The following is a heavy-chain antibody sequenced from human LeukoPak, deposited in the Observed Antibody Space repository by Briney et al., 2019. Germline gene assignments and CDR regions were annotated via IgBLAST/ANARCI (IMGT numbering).Heavy chain of an antibody. CDR2: ISGRDDST. D-gene: IGHD3-9*01. CDR1: GFTFSNYA. V-gene: IGHV3-23*01. J-gene: IGHJ4*02. CDR3: AKWGDYGILTCYFESGE. Sequence: GGSLRLFCAASGFTFSNYAMSWVRQAPGKGLEGVSDISGRDDSTYYADSVKGRFTISRDTSKNTLYLQMNRLRAEDTAVYYGAKWGDYGILTCYFESGEWGRGALVTVSS.